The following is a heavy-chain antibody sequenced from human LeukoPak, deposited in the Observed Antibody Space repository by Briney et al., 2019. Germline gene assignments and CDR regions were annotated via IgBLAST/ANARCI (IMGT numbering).Heavy chain of an antibody. Sequence: GGSLRLSCAASGFTFDDYAMHWVRQAPGKGLEWVSGINWNSGSIDYADSVKGRFTISRDNAKNSLYLQMNSLRAEDTAVYYCARSFSSNWGDYWGQGTLVTVSS. CDR3: ARSFSSNWGDY. J-gene: IGHJ4*02. CDR1: GFTFDDYA. V-gene: IGHV3-9*01. CDR2: INWNSGSI. D-gene: IGHD6-13*01.